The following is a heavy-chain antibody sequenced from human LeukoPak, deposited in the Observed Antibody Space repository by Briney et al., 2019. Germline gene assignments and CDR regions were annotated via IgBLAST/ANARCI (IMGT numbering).Heavy chain of an antibody. J-gene: IGHJ6*02. D-gene: IGHD2-2*01. CDR2: ISSSSSCI. V-gene: IGHV3-21*01. CDR3: ARYGDIVVVPAAISPQYYYYYYGMDV. CDR1: GFTFSSYS. Sequence: PGGSLRLSCAASGFTFSSYSMNWVRQAPGKGLEWVSSISSSSSCIYYADSVKGRFTISRDNAKNSLYLQMNSLRAEDTAVYYCARYGDIVVVPAAISPQYYYYYYGMDVWGQGTTVTVSS.